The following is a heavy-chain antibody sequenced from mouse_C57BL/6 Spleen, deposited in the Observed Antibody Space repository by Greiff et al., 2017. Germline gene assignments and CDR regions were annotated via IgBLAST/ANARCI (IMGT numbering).Heavy chain of an antibody. CDR1: GYTFTSYW. J-gene: IGHJ2*01. D-gene: IGHD2-5*01. CDR2: IDPSASDT. Sequence: QVQLQQPGAELVMPGASVKMSCKASGYTFTSYWMHWVKQRPGQGLEWIGEIDPSASDTKYNQKFKGKSTLTVDKSSSTAYMQLSSLTSEDSAVYYCARRGSHSNSLDYWGQGTTLTVSS. CDR3: ARRGSHSNSLDY. V-gene: IGHV1-69*01.